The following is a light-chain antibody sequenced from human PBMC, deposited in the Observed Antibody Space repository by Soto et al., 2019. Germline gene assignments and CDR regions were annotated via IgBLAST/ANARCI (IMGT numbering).Light chain of an antibody. CDR1: QSVSSS. Sequence: EIVLTQSPGTLSLSPGERATLSCRASQSVSSSLAWYQQKPGQAPRLLIYGPSSRATGIPDRFSGVGSGPDFTLTISRLEPDDSAVYYCHHYGSSRTCGQGTKVEIK. CDR3: HHYGSSRT. V-gene: IGKV3-20*01. J-gene: IGKJ1*01. CDR2: GPS.